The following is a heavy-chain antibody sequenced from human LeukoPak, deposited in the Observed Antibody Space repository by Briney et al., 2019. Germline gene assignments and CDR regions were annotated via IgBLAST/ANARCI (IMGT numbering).Heavy chain of an antibody. D-gene: IGHD2-2*01. V-gene: IGHV3-23*01. CDR2: IIGSGGST. CDR1: GFTFSSYA. CDR3: AKGVVPAALLSADY. J-gene: IGHJ4*02. Sequence: GGSLRLSCAAPGFTFSSYAMIWVRQAPGKGLEWVSTIIGSGGSTYYADSVKGRFTISRDNSKNTLYLQMNSLRAEDTAVYYCAKGVVPAALLSADYWGQGTLVTVSS.